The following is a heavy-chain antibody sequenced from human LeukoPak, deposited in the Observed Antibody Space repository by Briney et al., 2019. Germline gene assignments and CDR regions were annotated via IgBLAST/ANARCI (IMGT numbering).Heavy chain of an antibody. V-gene: IGHV3-72*01. CDR2: TRNKANSYTT. D-gene: IGHD3-22*01. Sequence: PGGSLRLSCAASGFTFSDHYMDWVRQAPGKGLEWVGRTRNKANSYTTEYAASVKGRFTISRDDSKNSLYLQMNSLKTEDTAVYYCARGAYYYDSSGYGPVDYWGQGTLVTVSS. CDR3: ARGAYYYDSSGYGPVDY. J-gene: IGHJ4*02. CDR1: GFTFSDHY.